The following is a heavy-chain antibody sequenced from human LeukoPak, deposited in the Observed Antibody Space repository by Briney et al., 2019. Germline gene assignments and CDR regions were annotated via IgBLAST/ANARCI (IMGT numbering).Heavy chain of an antibody. CDR3: ARDLGQYYDTSDNWFDP. CDR1: GFTFNNYA. Sequence: PGGSLRLSCEASGFTFNNYAMSWVRQAPGKGLVWVSRINSDGINTSYADSVKGRFTISRDNAKNTLNLHMNSLRAEDTAVYYCARDLGQYYDTSDNWFDPWGQGTLVTVSS. D-gene: IGHD3-22*01. V-gene: IGHV3-74*01. J-gene: IGHJ5*02. CDR2: INSDGINT.